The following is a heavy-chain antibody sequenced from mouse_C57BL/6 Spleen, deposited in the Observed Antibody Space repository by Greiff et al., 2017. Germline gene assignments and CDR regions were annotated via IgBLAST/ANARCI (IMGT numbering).Heavy chain of an antibody. CDR1: GYTFTSYW. CDR3: ARCYGNSQGFDY. CDR2: IDPSYSYT. J-gene: IGHJ2*01. Sequence: QVQLQQPGAELVKPGASVKLSCKASGYTFTSYWMQWVKQRPGQGLEWIGEIDPSYSYTNYNQKFKGKATLTVDTSSSTAYMQHSSLTSVDSAVYYCARCYGNSQGFDYWGQGTTLTVAS. V-gene: IGHV1-50*01. D-gene: IGHD1-1*01.